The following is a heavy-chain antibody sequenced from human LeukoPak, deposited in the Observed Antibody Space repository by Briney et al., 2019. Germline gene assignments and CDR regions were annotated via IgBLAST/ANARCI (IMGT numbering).Heavy chain of an antibody. CDR3: ARTTVYYYDSSGYPVLGNFDY. D-gene: IGHD3-22*01. V-gene: IGHV4-39*01. J-gene: IGHJ4*02. CDR1: GGSIISSSYY. CDR2: IYYGGST. Sequence: PSETLSLTCTVSGGSIISSSYYWGWIRQPPGKGLEWIGSIYYGGSTYHNPSLKSRVTISVDTSKNQFSLKLSSVTAADTAVYYCARTTVYYYDSSGYPVLGNFDYWGQGTLVTVSS.